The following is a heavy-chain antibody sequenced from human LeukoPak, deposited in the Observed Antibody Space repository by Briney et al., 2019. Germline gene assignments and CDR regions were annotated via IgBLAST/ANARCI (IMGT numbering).Heavy chain of an antibody. J-gene: IGHJ3*02. Sequence: GASVKVSCKAPGFTFTSSAMQWVRQARGQRLEWIGWIVVGSGNTNYAQKFQERVTITRDMSTSTAYMELSSLRSEDTAVYYCAAAIGYCSSTSCYGDAFDIWGQGTMVTVSS. CDR1: GFTFTSSA. CDR3: AAAIGYCSSTSCYGDAFDI. D-gene: IGHD2-2*01. CDR2: IVVGSGNT. V-gene: IGHV1-58*02.